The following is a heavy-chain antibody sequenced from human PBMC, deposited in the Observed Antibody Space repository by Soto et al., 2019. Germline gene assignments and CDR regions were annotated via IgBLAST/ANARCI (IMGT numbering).Heavy chain of an antibody. V-gene: IGHV4-30-4*01. CDR1: GASISGGDYY. D-gene: IGHD3-22*01. Sequence: QVQLQESGPGLVKPSQTLSLTCTVSGASISGGDYYWTWIRQPPGKGLEWIGSIYYTENSYYNPSLKTRVSISVDPSNDQFSLRLSSVTAADTAVYYCARATYDSSTYYLDFWGQGTLVTVSA. J-gene: IGHJ4*02. CDR2: IYYTENS. CDR3: ARATYDSSTYYLDF.